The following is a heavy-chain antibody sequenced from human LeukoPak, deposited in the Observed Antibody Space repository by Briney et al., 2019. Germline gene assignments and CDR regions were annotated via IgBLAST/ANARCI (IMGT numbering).Heavy chain of an antibody. V-gene: IGHV1-18*01. CDR2: ISXYNGNT. D-gene: IGHD3-9*01. CDR3: ARDRSYYDILTGYYSPYDY. Sequence: WISXYNGNTNYAQKLQGRVTMTTDTSTSTAYMELRSLRSDDTAVYYCARDRSYYDILTGYYSPYDYWGQGTLVTVSS. J-gene: IGHJ4*02.